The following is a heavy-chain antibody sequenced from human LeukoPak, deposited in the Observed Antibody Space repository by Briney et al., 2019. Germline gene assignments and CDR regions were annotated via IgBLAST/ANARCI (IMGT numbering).Heavy chain of an antibody. Sequence: SETLSLTCTVSGGSISSYYWSWIRRPPGKGLEWIGYIYYSGSTNYNPSLKSRVTISVDTSKNQFSPKLSSVTAADTAVYYCARAPTVTSFFDYWGQGTLVTVSS. V-gene: IGHV4-59*01. CDR1: GGSISSYY. D-gene: IGHD4-11*01. CDR2: IYYSGST. CDR3: ARAPTVTSFFDY. J-gene: IGHJ4*02.